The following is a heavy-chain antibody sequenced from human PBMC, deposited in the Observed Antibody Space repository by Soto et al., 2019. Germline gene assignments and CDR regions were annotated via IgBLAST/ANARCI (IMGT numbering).Heavy chain of an antibody. Sequence: GSLRLSCAASGCTCSSYGMHWVRQAPSKGLEWVAVISYGGSNKYYADSVKGRFTISRDNSKNPLYLQMHSLRAEDTAVYYCAKLAAELDFDYWGQGTLVTVSS. CDR3: AKLAAELDFDY. J-gene: IGHJ4*02. CDR2: ISYGGSNK. D-gene: IGHD1-26*01. CDR1: GCTCSSYG. V-gene: IGHV3-30*18.